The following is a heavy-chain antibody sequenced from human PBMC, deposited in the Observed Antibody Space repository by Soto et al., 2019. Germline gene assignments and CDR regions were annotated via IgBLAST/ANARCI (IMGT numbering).Heavy chain of an antibody. V-gene: IGHV3-23*01. CDR1: GFSFSNFA. CDR2: IRGSGAES. CDR3: ARSEGAHGVVWFDT. D-gene: IGHD1-26*01. Sequence: EVQLLQSGGDLVQPGGSLRVSCVASGFSFSNFAMSWVRQAPGKGLEWVSGIRGSGAESHYADSVRGRFTISRDNSKNTVYLEMHSLNVGDTAVYYCARSEGAHGVVWFDTWGQGTLVTVSS. J-gene: IGHJ5*02.